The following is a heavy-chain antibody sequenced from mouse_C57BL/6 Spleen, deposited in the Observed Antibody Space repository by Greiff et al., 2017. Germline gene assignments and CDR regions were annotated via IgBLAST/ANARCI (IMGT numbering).Heavy chain of an antibody. Sequence: VQLKESEGGLVQPGSSMKLSCTASGFTFSDYYMAWVRQVPEKGLEWVANINYDGSSTYYLDSLKSRFIISRDNAKNILYLQMSSLKSEDTATYYCAREGGNYGGFYAMDYWGQGTSVTVSS. CDR2: INYDGSST. J-gene: IGHJ4*01. CDR1: GFTFSDYY. V-gene: IGHV5-16*01. CDR3: AREGGNYGGFYAMDY. D-gene: IGHD2-1*01.